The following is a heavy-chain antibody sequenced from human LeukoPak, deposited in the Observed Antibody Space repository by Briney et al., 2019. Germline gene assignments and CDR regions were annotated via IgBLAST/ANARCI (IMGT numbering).Heavy chain of an antibody. V-gene: IGHV4-59*12. J-gene: IGHJ5*02. D-gene: IGHD1-26*01. Sequence: SETLSLTCTVSGGSISSYYWSWIRQPPGKGLEWIGYIYYSGSTNYNPSLKSRVTISVDTSKNQFSLKLSSVTAADTAVYYCARCPYRVWFDPWGQGTLVTVSS. CDR1: GGSISSYY. CDR2: IYYSGST. CDR3: ARCPYRVWFDP.